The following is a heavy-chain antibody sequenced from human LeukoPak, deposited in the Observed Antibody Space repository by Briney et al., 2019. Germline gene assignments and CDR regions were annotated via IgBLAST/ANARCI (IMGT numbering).Heavy chain of an antibody. D-gene: IGHD1-26*01. CDR1: GFTFSNYD. CDR2: VSGSGGST. V-gene: IGHV3-23*01. J-gene: IGHJ4*02. Sequence: GGSLRLSCAASGFTFSNYDMSWVRQAPGKGLEWVSAVSGSGGSTYYADSVKGRFTASRDNSKNTLYLQMNSLRAEDTAVYHCAKDKTSGTYFDYWGQGAPVTVSS. CDR3: AKDKTSGTYFDY.